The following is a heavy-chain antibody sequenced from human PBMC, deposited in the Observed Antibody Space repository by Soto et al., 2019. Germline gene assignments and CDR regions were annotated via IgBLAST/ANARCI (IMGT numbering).Heavy chain of an antibody. CDR1: GFSLSTSGVG. V-gene: IGHV2-5*02. CDR2: IYWDDDK. Sequence: QITLKESGPTLVKPTQTLTLTCTFSGFSLSTSGVGLGWIRQPPGKALEYLALIYWDDDKRYSPSLRSRLTITKDTSKNQVVLTVTNMDPVDTATYYCAHRSVAAASSWDVGSFDYWGQGTLVTVSS. D-gene: IGHD6-13*01. CDR3: AHRSVAAASSWDVGSFDY. J-gene: IGHJ4*02.